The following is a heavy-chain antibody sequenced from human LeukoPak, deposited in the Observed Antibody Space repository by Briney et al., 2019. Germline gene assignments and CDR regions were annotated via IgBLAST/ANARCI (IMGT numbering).Heavy chain of an antibody. J-gene: IGHJ4*02. Sequence: GGSLRLSCAASEFTVSSNYMSWVRQAPGKGLEWVSVIYSGGSTYYADSVKGRFTISRHNSKNTLYLQMNSLRAEDTAVYYCARGLSSSGWYDFDYWGQGTLVTVSS. CDR1: EFTVSSNY. V-gene: IGHV3-53*04. CDR2: IYSGGST. D-gene: IGHD6-19*01. CDR3: ARGLSSSGWYDFDY.